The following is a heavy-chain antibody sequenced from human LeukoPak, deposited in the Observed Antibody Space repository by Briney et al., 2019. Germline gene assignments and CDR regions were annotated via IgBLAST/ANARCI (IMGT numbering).Heavy chain of an antibody. CDR3: ARLGSGSYYYYYMDV. CDR1: GFTFSSYW. J-gene: IGHJ6*03. CDR2: IRSGGGLV. Sequence: GGSLRLSCAASGFTFSSYWMHWVRQAPGKGLELVSYIRSGGGLVYDADSAKGRFTISRDNAKNSLYLQMNSLRAEDTAVYYCARLGSGSYYYYYMDVWGKGTTVTVSS. V-gene: IGHV3-48*01. D-gene: IGHD3-10*01.